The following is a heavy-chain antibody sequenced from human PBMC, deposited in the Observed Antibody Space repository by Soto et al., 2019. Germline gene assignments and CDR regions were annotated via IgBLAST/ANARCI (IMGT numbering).Heavy chain of an antibody. V-gene: IGHV3-23*01. CDR1: GFTFISYA. Sequence: GGSLRLSCAASGFTFISYAMSWVRQAPGKGLEWVSAISGSGGSTYYADSVKGRFTISRDNSKNTLYLQMNSLRAEDTAVYYCAKDRVLSSLKAWLDYWGQGTLVTVSS. CDR3: AKDRVLSSLKAWLDY. CDR2: ISGSGGST. J-gene: IGHJ4*02. D-gene: IGHD2-2*01.